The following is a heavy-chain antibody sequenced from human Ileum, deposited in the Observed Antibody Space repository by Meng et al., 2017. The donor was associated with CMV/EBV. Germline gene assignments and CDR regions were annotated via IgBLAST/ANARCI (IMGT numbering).Heavy chain of an antibody. CDR2: FKPYSGGT. CDR1: GYIFNNYD. J-gene: IGHJ5*02. CDR3: VRVRAVGWYDV. V-gene: IGHV1-46*02. Sequence: SCKGSGYIFNNYDIHWVRQAPGQGLEWMGIFKPYSGGTTYAQEFQGRVIMTGDTSTSTVYMEVSNLRSDDTAVYYCVRVRAVGWYDVWGQGALVTVSS. D-gene: IGHD6-19*01.